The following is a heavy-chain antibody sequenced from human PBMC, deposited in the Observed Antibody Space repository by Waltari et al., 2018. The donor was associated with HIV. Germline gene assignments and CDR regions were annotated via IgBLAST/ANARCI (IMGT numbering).Heavy chain of an antibody. CDR3: AKDAGYSSGWRPMDNWFDP. Sequence: EVQLLESGGGLVQPGGSLRLSCAASGFTFSSYAMSWVRQAPGKGLEWVSAIRGSGGSTYYADSVKGRFTISRDNSKNTLYLQMNSLRAEDTAVYYCAKDAGYSSGWRPMDNWFDPWGQGTLVTVSS. D-gene: IGHD6-19*01. CDR2: IRGSGGST. V-gene: IGHV3-23*01. CDR1: GFTFSSYA. J-gene: IGHJ5*02.